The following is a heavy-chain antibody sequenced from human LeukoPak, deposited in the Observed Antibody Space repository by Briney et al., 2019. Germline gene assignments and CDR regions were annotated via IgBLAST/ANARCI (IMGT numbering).Heavy chain of an antibody. CDR3: ARWTAARTLDY. CDR1: GFNFIDHA. V-gene: IGHV3-64*01. CDR2: LSSNGVTT. Sequence: GGSLRLSCVGSGFNFIDHAMHWVRQAPRKGLEYVSGLSSNGVTTYYVNSVKDRFTISRDNSKNTLYLQMGSLRVEDMAVYYCARWTAARTLDYWGQGTLVTVSS. J-gene: IGHJ4*02. D-gene: IGHD6-25*01.